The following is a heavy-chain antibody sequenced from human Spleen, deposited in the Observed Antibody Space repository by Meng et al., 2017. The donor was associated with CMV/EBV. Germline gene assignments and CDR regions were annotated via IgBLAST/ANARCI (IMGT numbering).Heavy chain of an antibody. CDR2: IYSGGTT. Sequence: ETLSLTCDVSGGSIGSSNWWNWVRQPPGKGLEWVSVIYSGGTTHYADSVKGRFTISRDTSKNTLYLQMNSLRAEDTAVYYCARHSVGGYWYFDLWGRGTLVTVSS. V-gene: IGHV3-53*01. CDR3: ARHSVGGYWYFDL. D-gene: IGHD3-3*01. CDR1: GGSIGSSNW. J-gene: IGHJ2*01.